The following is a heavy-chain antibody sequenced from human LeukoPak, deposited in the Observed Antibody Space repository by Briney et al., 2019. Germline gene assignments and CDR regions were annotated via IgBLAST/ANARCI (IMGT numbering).Heavy chain of an antibody. CDR1: GGSISRYY. CDR2: IYYSGST. V-gene: IGHV4-59*08. CDR3: ARHNPYCSGGSCYARYWFDP. D-gene: IGHD2-15*01. J-gene: IGHJ5*02. Sequence: SETLSLTCTVSGGSISRYYWSWIRQPPGKGLEWIGYIYYSGSTNYNPSLKSRVTISVDTSKNQFSLKLSSVTAADTAVYYCARHNPYCSGGSCYARYWFDPWGQGTLVTVSS.